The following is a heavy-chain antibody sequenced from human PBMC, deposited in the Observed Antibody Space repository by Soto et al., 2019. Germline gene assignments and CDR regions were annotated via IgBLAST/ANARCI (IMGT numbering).Heavy chain of an antibody. CDR3: ARDMAAAGVDY. V-gene: IGHV3-48*01. Sequence: GGSLRLSCAASGFTFSSYSMHWVRQAPGKGLEWVSYISSSSSTIYYADSVKGRFTISRDNAKNSLYLQMNSLRAEDTAVYYCARDMAAAGVDYWGQGTLVTVSS. CDR2: ISSSSSTI. CDR1: GFTFSSYS. D-gene: IGHD6-13*01. J-gene: IGHJ4*02.